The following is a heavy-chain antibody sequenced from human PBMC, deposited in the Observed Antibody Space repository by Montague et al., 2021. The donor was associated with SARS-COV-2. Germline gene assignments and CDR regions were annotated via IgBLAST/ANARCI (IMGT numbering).Heavy chain of an antibody. CDR1: GFTFSSYA. J-gene: IGHJ6*02. CDR2: ISYDGSNK. D-gene: IGHD2-2*01. Sequence: SLRLSCAASGFTFSSYAMSWVRQAPGKGLEWVAVISYDGSNKYYADSVKGRFTISRDNSKNTLYLQMNSLRAEDTAVYHCARYYCSSTSCPSRGMDVWGQGTTVTVSS. V-gene: IGHV3-30*04. CDR3: ARYYCSSTSCPSRGMDV.